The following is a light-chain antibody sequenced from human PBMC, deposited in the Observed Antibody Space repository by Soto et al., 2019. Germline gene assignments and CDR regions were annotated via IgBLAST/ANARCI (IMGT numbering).Light chain of an antibody. CDR1: QSVSDN. J-gene: IGKJ1*01. Sequence: EIVMTQSPAALSVSPGERATLSCRASQSVSDNLAWYQQKPGQAPRLLIFGTSTRATGIPARFSGSGSGTEFTLTMSSLQSEDFAVYYCQQYKNWPAWTFGQGTKVEIK. CDR2: GTS. V-gene: IGKV3-15*01. CDR3: QQYKNWPAWT.